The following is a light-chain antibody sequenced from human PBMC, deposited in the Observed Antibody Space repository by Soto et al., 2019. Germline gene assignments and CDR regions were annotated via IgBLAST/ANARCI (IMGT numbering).Light chain of an antibody. CDR3: QHYGTTPLT. CDR1: QSVSSSY. J-gene: IGKJ4*01. Sequence: ELKLTQSPCTLSLSPGGRDTLTCRASQSVSSSYLAWYQQKPGQAPRLLIYGASSRASGIPDRFSGSGSGTDFTLTISRLEPEDFAVYHCQHYGTTPLTFGGGTKVDIK. CDR2: GAS. V-gene: IGKV3-20*01.